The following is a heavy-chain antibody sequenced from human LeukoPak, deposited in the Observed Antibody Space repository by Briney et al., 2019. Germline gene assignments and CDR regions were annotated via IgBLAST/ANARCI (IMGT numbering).Heavy chain of an antibody. D-gene: IGHD5-12*01. Sequence: ASVKVSCKASGYTFTSYAMHWVRQAPGQRLEWMGWINAGNGNTKYSQKFQGRVTITRDTSTSTAYMELRSLRSDDTAVYYCARDTGTGYSGYDSIKTTYYFDYWGQGTLVTVSS. CDR3: ARDTGTGYSGYDSIKTTYYFDY. CDR2: INAGNGNT. V-gene: IGHV1-3*01. CDR1: GYTFTSYA. J-gene: IGHJ4*02.